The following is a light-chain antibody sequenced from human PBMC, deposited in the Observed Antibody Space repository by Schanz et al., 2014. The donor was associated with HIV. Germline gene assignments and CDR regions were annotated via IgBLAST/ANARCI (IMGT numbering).Light chain of an antibody. CDR3: SSYTSSSPLGV. CDR1: SSDVGDYDL. Sequence: QSALTQPPSASGSPGQSVTISCTGTSSDVGDYDLVSWYQQHPGKAPKLLIYEVTKWPSGVPDRFSGSKSGNTASLTVSGLQAEDEADYYCSSYTSSSPLGVFGTGTKLTVL. J-gene: IGLJ1*01. V-gene: IGLV2-8*01. CDR2: EVT.